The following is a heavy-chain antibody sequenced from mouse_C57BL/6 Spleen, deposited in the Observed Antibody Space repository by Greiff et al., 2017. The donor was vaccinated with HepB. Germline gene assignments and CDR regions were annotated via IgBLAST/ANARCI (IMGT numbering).Heavy chain of an antibody. Sequence: EVQVVESEGGLVQPGSSMKLSCTASGFTFSDYYMAWVRQVPEKGLEWVANINYDGSSTYYLDSLKSRFIISRDNAKNILYLQMSSLKSEDTATYYCAREEYSNYEGWFAYWGQGTLVTVSA. D-gene: IGHD2-5*01. V-gene: IGHV5-16*01. CDR2: INYDGSST. CDR3: AREEYSNYEGWFAY. CDR1: GFTFSDYY. J-gene: IGHJ3*01.